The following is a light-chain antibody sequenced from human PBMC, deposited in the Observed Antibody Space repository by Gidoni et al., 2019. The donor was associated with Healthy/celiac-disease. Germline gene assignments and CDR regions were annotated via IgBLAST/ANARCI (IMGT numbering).Light chain of an antibody. J-gene: IGLJ1*01. CDR2: DVS. V-gene: IGLV2-11*01. Sequence: QSAVTQPRSVSGSPGQSVTISCTGTSSDVGGYNYVSWYQQHPGKAPKLMIYDVSQRPSGVPDRFSGSKSCNTASLTISGLQAEDEADYYCCSYAGSYFYVFGTGTKVTVL. CDR3: CSYAGSYFYV. CDR1: SSDVGGYNY.